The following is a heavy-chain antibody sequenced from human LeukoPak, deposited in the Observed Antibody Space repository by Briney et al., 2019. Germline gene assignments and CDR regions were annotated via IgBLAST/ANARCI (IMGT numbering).Heavy chain of an antibody. Sequence: GGSLRLSCAASGFTFNNCAMSWVRQPPGKGLEWVSAVTDDGTTTYYADSVKGRFTISRDNSKNTVYLQMNYLTADDTARYYCVKEERGYSYGDYWGQGTLVTVSS. CDR3: VKEERGYSYGDY. CDR1: GFTFNNCA. V-gene: IGHV3-23*01. D-gene: IGHD5-18*01. J-gene: IGHJ4*02. CDR2: VTDDGTTT.